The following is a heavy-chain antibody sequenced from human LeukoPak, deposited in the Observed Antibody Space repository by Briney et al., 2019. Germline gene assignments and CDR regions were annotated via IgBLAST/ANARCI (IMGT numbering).Heavy chain of an antibody. J-gene: IGHJ4*02. CDR2: INPKSGGT. CDR1: GYTFTGYY. Sequence: ASVKVSCNASGYTFTGYYMQWVRQAPGQGLEWMGWINPKSGGTYSAENFQGRVTMTWVTSTSTAYMEVSRLRSDDTAVYYCARSLEGLDFDYWGQGTLVTVSS. V-gene: IGHV1-2*02. CDR3: ARSLEGLDFDY.